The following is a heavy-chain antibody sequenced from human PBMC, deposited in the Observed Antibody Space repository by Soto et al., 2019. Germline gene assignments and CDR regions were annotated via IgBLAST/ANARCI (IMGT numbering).Heavy chain of an antibody. CDR3: ARETGYCSRGSCSSTAFDI. V-gene: IGHV4-59*01. D-gene: IGHD2-15*01. J-gene: IGHJ3*02. Sequence: SATLSLTCTFSGGSISSYYWSWIRQPPGKGLEWIGYIYYSGSTNYNPSLKSRVTISVDTSKNQFSLKLSSVTAADTAVYYCARETGYCSRGSCSSTAFDIWGQGTMVTVSS. CDR1: GGSISSYY. CDR2: IYYSGST.